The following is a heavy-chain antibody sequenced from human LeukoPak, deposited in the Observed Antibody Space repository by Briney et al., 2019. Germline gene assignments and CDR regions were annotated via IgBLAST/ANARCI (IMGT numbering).Heavy chain of an antibody. CDR2: ISSSSSYI. D-gene: IGHD1-26*01. Sequence: PGGSLRLSCAASGFTFSSYSMNWVRQAPGKGLEWVSSISSSSSYIYYADSVKGRFTISRDNAKNSLYLQMNSLRAEDTAVYYCARDSRIVGATGGSDYWGQGTLVTVSS. V-gene: IGHV3-21*01. CDR1: GFTFSSYS. J-gene: IGHJ4*02. CDR3: ARDSRIVGATGGSDY.